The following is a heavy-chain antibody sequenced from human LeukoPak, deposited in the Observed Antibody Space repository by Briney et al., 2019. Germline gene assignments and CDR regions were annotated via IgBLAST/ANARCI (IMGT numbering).Heavy chain of an antibody. D-gene: IGHD3-10*01. V-gene: IGHV4-59*01. CDR3: ARTRSGSYWD. CDR1: GGSISSYY. CDR2: IYYSGST. Sequence: SETLSLTCTVSGGSISSYYWSWIRQPRGKGLEWIGYIYYSGSTNYNPSLKSRVTISVDTSKNQFSLKLSSVTAADTAVYYCARTRSGSYWDWGQGTLVTVSS. J-gene: IGHJ4*02.